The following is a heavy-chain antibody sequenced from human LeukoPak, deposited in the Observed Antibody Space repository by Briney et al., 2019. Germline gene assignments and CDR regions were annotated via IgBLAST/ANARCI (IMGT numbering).Heavy chain of an antibody. CDR3: AKDHGGHLFDY. V-gene: IGHV3-30*02. Sequence: PGGSLRLSCAASGFTFSSYGMHWDRQAPGKGLEWVAFIRYDGNDKYYADSVKGRFTISRDNSKNTLYLQVNSLRAEDTAVYYCAKDHGGHLFDYWGQGTLVTVSS. D-gene: IGHD4-23*01. CDR2: IRYDGNDK. J-gene: IGHJ4*02. CDR1: GFTFSSYG.